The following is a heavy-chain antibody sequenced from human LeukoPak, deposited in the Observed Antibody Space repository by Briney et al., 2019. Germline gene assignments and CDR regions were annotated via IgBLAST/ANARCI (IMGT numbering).Heavy chain of an antibody. CDR3: ARSWKLLQNFDS. CDR1: GLTFRTYA. Sequence: GGSLRLSCAASGLTFRTYAMSWVRQAPGKGLEWVSSISDSGGYTFYADSVKGRFTISRDNSKNTLYLQMNNLRTEDTAVYFCARSWKLLQNFDSWGQGTLVTVSS. J-gene: IGHJ4*02. CDR2: ISDSGGYT. D-gene: IGHD1-26*01. V-gene: IGHV3-23*01.